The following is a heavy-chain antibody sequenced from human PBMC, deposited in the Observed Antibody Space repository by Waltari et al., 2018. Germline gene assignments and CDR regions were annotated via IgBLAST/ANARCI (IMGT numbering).Heavy chain of an antibody. CDR3: ARRTMHTVIVVAFDL. V-gene: IGHV1-69*14. CDR2: IIHIFGTA. D-gene: IGHD3-22*01. J-gene: IGHJ3*01. CDR1: GGTFSSYA. Sequence: QVQLVQSGAEVKKPGYSVKVSCKASGGTFSSYAISWVRQAPGQGLEWMGGIIHIFGTANYAQKFQGRFMSTADKSTITAYMELSTLRSEDTAVYFCARRTMHTVIVVAFDLWGQGTMVTVSS.